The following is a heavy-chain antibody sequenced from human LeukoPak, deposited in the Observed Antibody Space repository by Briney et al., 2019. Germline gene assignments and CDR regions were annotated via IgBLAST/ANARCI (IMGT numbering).Heavy chain of an antibody. CDR2: VHYSGST. CDR1: GGSIGSYY. Sequence: SETLSLTCTVTGGSIGSYYWSWIRRPPGKGLEWIGYVHYSGSTNYNPSLKSRVTISVDTSKNQLSLKLTSVTAADTAVYYCARDRGDITPTTVFDYWGQGTLVTVSS. J-gene: IGHJ4*02. V-gene: IGHV4-59*01. CDR3: ARDRGDITPTTVFDY. D-gene: IGHD2-15*01.